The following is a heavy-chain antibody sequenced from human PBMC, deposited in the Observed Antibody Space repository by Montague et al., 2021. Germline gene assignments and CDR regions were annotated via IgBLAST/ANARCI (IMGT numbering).Heavy chain of an antibody. Sequence: QSGAEVKKPGESLKISCKGSGYSFTNYWIGWVRQMPGKGLEWMGIVYPGDSDTRYGPSFQGQVTISADMSISTAYLQWSSLKASDTAMYYCARLSGSGTNPFDYWGQGPLVTVSS. D-gene: IGHD1-26*01. CDR3: ARLSGSGTNPFDY. V-gene: IGHV5-51*01. J-gene: IGHJ4*02. CDR2: VYPGDSDT. CDR1: GYSFTNYW.